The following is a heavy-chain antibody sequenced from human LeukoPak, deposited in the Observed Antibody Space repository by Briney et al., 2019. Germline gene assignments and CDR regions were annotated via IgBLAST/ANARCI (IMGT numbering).Heavy chain of an antibody. V-gene: IGHV4-39*07. J-gene: IGHJ4*02. CDR3: ARDAYGDYGGGFDY. CDR1: GGSISSSNFY. CDR2: IYYSGST. D-gene: IGHD4-17*01. Sequence: PSETLSLTCTVSGGSISSSNFYWGWIRQPPGKGLEWIGSIYYSGSTYYNPSLKSRVTISVDTSKNQFSLKLSSVTAADTAVYYCARDAYGDYGGGFDYWGQGTLVTVSS.